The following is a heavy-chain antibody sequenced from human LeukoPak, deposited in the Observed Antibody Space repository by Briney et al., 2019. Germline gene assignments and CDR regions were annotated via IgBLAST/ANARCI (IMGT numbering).Heavy chain of an antibody. Sequence: ASVKVSCKASGYTFTSYDINWVRQATGQGLEWMGWINAGNGNTKYSQKFQGRVTITRDTSASTAYMELSSLRSEDTAVYYCARAESPLTRAAAGIILFDYWGQGALVTVSS. CDR2: INAGNGNT. CDR1: GYTFTSYD. CDR3: ARAESPLTRAAAGIILFDY. J-gene: IGHJ4*02. V-gene: IGHV1-3*01. D-gene: IGHD6-25*01.